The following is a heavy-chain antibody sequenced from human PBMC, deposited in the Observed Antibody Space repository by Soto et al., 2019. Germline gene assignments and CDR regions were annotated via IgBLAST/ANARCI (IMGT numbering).Heavy chain of an antibody. CDR2: ISAYNGNT. CDR3: ARFKSSSHDP. CDR1: GYTFTSYG. J-gene: IGHJ5*02. Sequence: QVQLVQSGAEVKKPGASVKVSCKASGYTFTSYGISWVRQAPGQGLEWMGWISAYNGNTNYAQKLQGRVTMTTDTSTSTGYQELRRLGTGGKAVYFWARFKSSSHDPWGQGTLVTVSS. V-gene: IGHV1-18*01. D-gene: IGHD6-13*01.